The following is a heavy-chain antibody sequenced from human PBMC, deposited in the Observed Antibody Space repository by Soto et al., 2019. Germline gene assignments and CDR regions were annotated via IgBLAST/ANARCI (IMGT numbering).Heavy chain of an antibody. Sequence: QAQLVQSGGEVKKPGASVKVSCRASGYTFTSYGYAWVRQAPGQGLEWMGWISAYNGDTNYAQKFQDRVTLTTDTPTTTAHMELRNLGSDDTAVYYCARSGAYCTSITCLFDSFWGLGTLVTVSS. D-gene: IGHD2-8*01. CDR3: ARSGAYCTSITCLFDSF. CDR1: GYTFTSYG. CDR2: ISAYNGDT. J-gene: IGHJ4*02. V-gene: IGHV1-18*01.